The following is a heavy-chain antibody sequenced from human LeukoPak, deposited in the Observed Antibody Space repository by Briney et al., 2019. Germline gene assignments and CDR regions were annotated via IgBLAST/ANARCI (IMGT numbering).Heavy chain of an antibody. CDR2: IYYSGST. Sequence: TSETLSLTCTVSGGSISSYYWSWIRQPPGKGLEWIGYIYYSGSTNYNPSLKSRVTISVDTSKNQFSLKLSSVTAADTAVYYCARVDYGDYGESGSGFDYWGQGTLVTVSS. CDR1: GGSISSYY. CDR3: ARVDYGDYGESGSGFDY. V-gene: IGHV4-59*01. J-gene: IGHJ4*02. D-gene: IGHD4-17*01.